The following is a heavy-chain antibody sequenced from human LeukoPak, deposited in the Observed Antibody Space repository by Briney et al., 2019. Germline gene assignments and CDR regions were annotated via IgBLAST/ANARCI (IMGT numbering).Heavy chain of an antibody. CDR1: GFTFSSYG. V-gene: IGHV3-30*18. J-gene: IGHJ4*02. CDR3: AKDSLLNLLRGYFDY. D-gene: IGHD3-22*01. CDR2: ISYDGSNK. Sequence: GGSLRLSCGASGFTFSSYGMHWVRQAPGKGLEWVAVISYDGSNKYYADSVKGRFTISRDNSKNTLYLQMNSLRAEDTAVYYCAKDSLLNLLRGYFDYWGQGTLVTVSS.